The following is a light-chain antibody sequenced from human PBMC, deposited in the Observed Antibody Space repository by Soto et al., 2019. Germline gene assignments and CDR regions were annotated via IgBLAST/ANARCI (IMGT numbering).Light chain of an antibody. CDR2: ATS. CDR3: HKYNHAPT. Sequence: DIQLTQSPSSLSASVGDRVTITCRASQAISSYLAWYQQKPGKVPELLIYATSTLQSGAPSRFSGSGSGTDFTLTISRLQPEGVATYYCHKYNHAPTFGGGTKVEIK. V-gene: IGKV1-27*01. CDR1: QAISSY. J-gene: IGKJ4*01.